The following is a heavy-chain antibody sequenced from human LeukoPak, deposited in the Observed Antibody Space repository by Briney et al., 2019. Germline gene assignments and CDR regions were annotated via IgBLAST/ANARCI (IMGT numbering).Heavy chain of an antibody. D-gene: IGHD3-10*01. CDR3: AVRGLIMNWLDP. CDR2: ISGSGSTT. Sequence: GGSLRLSCAASGFTFSSYAMSWVRQAPGKGLEWVSSISGSGSTTYYAASVRGRFPISRDSSKNTVYLQMNGLRAEDTAVHYCAVRGLIMNWLDPWGQGTLVTVSS. V-gene: IGHV3-23*01. J-gene: IGHJ5*02. CDR1: GFTFSSYA.